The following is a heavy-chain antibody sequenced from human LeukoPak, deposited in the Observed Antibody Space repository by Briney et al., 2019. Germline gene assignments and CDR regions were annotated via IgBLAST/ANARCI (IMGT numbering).Heavy chain of an antibody. J-gene: IGHJ4*02. CDR2: IYYSGST. CDR3: ARVSTGWYHYFDS. CDR1: GGSISSTSYY. Sequence: SETLSLTCTVSGGSISSTSYYWGWIRQSPGKGLEWIGSIYYSGSTYYNPSLKSRVTISVDTSKNQFSLKLSSVTAADTAVYYCARVSTGWYHYFDSWGQGTLVTVSS. V-gene: IGHV4-39*07. D-gene: IGHD6-19*01.